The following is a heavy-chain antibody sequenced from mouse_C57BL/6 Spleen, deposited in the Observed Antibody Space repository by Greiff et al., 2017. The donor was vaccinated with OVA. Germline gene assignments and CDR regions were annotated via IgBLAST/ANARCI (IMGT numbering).Heavy chain of an antibody. D-gene: IGHD1-1*01. J-gene: IGHJ2*01. CDR2: IDPSGSYT. CDR1: GYTFTSYW. V-gene: IGHV1-50*01. CDR3: ARFTTVVATDY. Sequence: QVQLQQPGAELVKPGASVKLSCKASGYTFTSYWMQWVKQRPGQGLEWIGEIDPSGSYTNYNQQFKGQATLTVDTSSSTAYMQLSSLTSEDSAVYYCARFTTVVATDYWGQGTTLTVSS.